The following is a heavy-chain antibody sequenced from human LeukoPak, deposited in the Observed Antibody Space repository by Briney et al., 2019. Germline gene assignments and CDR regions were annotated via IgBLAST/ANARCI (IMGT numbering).Heavy chain of an antibody. V-gene: IGHV4-34*01. CDR3: ASCSRRESGSYRFDY. D-gene: IGHD1-26*01. CDR1: GGSFSGYY. CDR2: INHSGST. J-gene: IGHJ4*02. Sequence: PSETLSLTCAVYGGSFSGYYWSWIRQPPGKGLEWIGEINHSGSTNYNPSLKSRVTISVDTSKNQFSLKLSSVTAADTAVYYCASCSRRESGSYRFDYWGQGTLVTVSS.